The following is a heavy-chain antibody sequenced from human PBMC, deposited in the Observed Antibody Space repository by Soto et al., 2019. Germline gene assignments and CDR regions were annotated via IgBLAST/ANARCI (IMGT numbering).Heavy chain of an antibody. Sequence: GGSLRLSCAASGFTFSSYSMNWVRQAPGKGLEWVSYISSSSSTIYYADSVKGRFTISRDNAKNSLYLQMNSLRDEDTAVYYCARIYCSGGSCPGWYFDLWGRGTLVTVS. J-gene: IGHJ2*01. CDR1: GFTFSSYS. V-gene: IGHV3-48*02. CDR2: ISSSSSTI. D-gene: IGHD2-15*01. CDR3: ARIYCSGGSCPGWYFDL.